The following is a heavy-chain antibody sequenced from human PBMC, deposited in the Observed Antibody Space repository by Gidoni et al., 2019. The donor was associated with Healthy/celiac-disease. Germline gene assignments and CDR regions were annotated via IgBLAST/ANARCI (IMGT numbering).Heavy chain of an antibody. CDR2: INHGGST. CDR3: ARGDGGLRLGELSFPFDY. Sequence: HVQLQQWGAGLLKPSETLSLTCAVYGGSFSGYYWSWFRQPPGKGLEWIGEINHGGSTNYNPSLKSRVTISVDTSKNQFSLKLSSVTAADTAVYYCARGDGGLRLGELSFPFDYWGQGTLVTVSS. D-gene: IGHD3-16*02. J-gene: IGHJ4*02. V-gene: IGHV4-34*01. CDR1: GGSFSGYY.